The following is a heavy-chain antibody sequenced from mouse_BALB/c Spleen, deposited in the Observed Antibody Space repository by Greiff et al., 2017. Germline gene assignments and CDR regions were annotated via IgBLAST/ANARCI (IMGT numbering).Heavy chain of an antibody. CDR1: GFSLTSYG. CDR2: IWSGGST. Sequence: VKLMESGPGLVQPSQSLSITCTVSGFSLTSYGVHWVRQSPGKGLEWLGVIWSGGSTDYNAAFISRLSISKDNSKSQVFFKMNSLQANDTAIYYCARKYYYGSRGAMDYWGQGTSVTVSS. D-gene: IGHD1-1*01. J-gene: IGHJ4*01. V-gene: IGHV2-2*02. CDR3: ARKYYYGSRGAMDY.